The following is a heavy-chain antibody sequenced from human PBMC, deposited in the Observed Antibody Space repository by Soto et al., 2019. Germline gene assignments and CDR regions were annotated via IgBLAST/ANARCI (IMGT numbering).Heavy chain of an antibody. V-gene: IGHV3-23*01. CDR3: ARRSSGWYFDY. CDR1: GFTFSSYS. Sequence: PGGSLILSCAASGFTFSSYSMSWVRQAPGKGLEWVSAISGSGGSTYYADSVKGRFTISRDNSKNTLYLQMNSLRAEDTAVYYCARRSSGWYFDYWGQGTLVTVSS. J-gene: IGHJ4*02. CDR2: ISGSGGST. D-gene: IGHD6-19*01.